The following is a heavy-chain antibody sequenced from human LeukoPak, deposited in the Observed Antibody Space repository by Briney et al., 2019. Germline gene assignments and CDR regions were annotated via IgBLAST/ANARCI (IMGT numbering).Heavy chain of an antibody. CDR1: GGSISSSSYY. Sequence: PETLSLTCTVSGGSISSSSYYWGWIRQPPGKGLEWIGSIYYSGSTYYNPSLKSRVTISVDTSKNQFSLKLSSVTAADTAVYYCAREAHYDSSGFDYWGQGTLVTVSS. J-gene: IGHJ4*02. CDR3: AREAHYDSSGFDY. D-gene: IGHD3-22*01. V-gene: IGHV4-39*07. CDR2: IYYSGST.